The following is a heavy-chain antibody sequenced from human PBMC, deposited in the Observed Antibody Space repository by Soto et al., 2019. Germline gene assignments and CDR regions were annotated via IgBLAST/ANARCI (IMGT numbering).Heavy chain of an antibody. CDR2: IYYSGST. CDR1: GGSISSSSYY. V-gene: IGHV4-39*01. CDR3: ARLIDCSGGSCYSPTFDY. D-gene: IGHD2-15*01. J-gene: IGHJ4*02. Sequence: QLQLQESGPGLVKPSETLSLTCTVSGGSISSSSYYWGWIRQPPGKGLEWIGSIYYSGSTYYNPSLKSRVTIAVDTSKNQFSLKLSSVAAADTAVYYCARLIDCSGGSCYSPTFDYWGQGTLVTVSS.